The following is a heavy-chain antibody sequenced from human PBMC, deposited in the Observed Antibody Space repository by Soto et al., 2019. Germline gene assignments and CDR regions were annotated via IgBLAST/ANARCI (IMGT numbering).Heavy chain of an antibody. Sequence: QLQLQESGPRLVKPSETLSLTCSVSGGSISSSSYSWGWIRQPPGKGLEWIGTIYYSGSTHYNPSLERRVAISADTPNHQLSLRLSSVTAADTAVYYCGRQPGHCGSTTCFGYYSVDVWGQGTTVTVS. CDR2: IYYSGST. J-gene: IGHJ6*02. V-gene: IGHV4-39*01. D-gene: IGHD2-2*01. CDR1: GGSISSSSYS. CDR3: GRQPGHCGSTTCFGYYSVDV.